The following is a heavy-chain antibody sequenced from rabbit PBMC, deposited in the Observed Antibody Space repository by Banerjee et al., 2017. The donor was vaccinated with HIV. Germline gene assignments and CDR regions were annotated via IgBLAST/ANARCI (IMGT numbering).Heavy chain of an antibody. V-gene: IGHV1S40*01. J-gene: IGHJ4*01. CDR1: GFSLSSSYW. D-gene: IGHD4-1*01. Sequence: QSLEESGGDLVKPGASLTLTCKASGFSLSSSYWICWVRQAPGKGLELIGCIYAGSSGSTYYASWAKGRFTISKASWTTVTLQMTSLTAADTATYLCARDLAGVIGWNFNLWGQGTLVTVS. CDR2: IYAGSSGST. CDR3: ARDLAGVIGWNFNL.